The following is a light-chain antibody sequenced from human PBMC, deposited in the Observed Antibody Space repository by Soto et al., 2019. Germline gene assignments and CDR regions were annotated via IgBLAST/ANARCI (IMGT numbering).Light chain of an antibody. Sequence: EVMLTQSPGTVSLSPGERATLSCRASRTVDGNYLAWYHQKPGQAPRLLIHSASTRAPGIPDRFSASGAGTDFTLTISRLEPEDSAVYYCQQYSASPRTFGPGTKVDI. CDR3: QQYSASPRT. V-gene: IGKV3-20*01. J-gene: IGKJ3*01. CDR2: SAS. CDR1: RTVDGNY.